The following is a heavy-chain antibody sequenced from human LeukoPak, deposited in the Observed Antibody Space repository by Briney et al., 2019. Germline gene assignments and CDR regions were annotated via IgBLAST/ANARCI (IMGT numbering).Heavy chain of an antibody. CDR1: GFTFSSSW. D-gene: IGHD4-23*01. J-gene: IGHJ4*02. CDR3: LRDYGGS. V-gene: IGHV3-7*04. Sequence: PGGSLRLSCVASGFTFSSSWMSWVRQAPGKGLEWVANIKQDGSEKSYVESVRGRFTISRDNAENSLHLQMYSLRAEDTAVYYCLRDYGGSWGQGTLVAVS. CDR2: IKQDGSEK.